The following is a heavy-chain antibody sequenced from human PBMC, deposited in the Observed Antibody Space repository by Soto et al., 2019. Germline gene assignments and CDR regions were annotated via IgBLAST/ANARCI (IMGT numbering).Heavy chain of an antibody. CDR2: ISVTGDT. J-gene: IGHJ4*02. CDR3: AKSLNTATSFDY. V-gene: IGHV3-23*01. CDR1: GFTFSSCA. Sequence: EGQLLESGGGLVQPGGYLRLSCAASGFTFSSCAMNWVRQAPGKGPEWVSHISVTGDTYYADSVKGRFTISRDNSKNTLFLQMNSLRAEDTAVYYCAKSLNTATSFDYWGQGTPVTVSS.